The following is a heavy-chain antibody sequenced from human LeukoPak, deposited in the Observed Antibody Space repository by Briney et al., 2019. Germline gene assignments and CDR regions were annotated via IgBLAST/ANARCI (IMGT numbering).Heavy chain of an antibody. V-gene: IGHV1-46*01. Sequence: ASVKVSCKASGYTFTSYYMHWVRQAPGQGLEWMGIINPSGGSTSYAQKFQGRVTMTRDTSTSTVYMEVSSLRSEDTAVYYCVQGTANFWSGYSSHFDYWGQGTLVTVSS. CDR3: VQGTANFWSGYSSHFDY. J-gene: IGHJ4*02. D-gene: IGHD3-3*01. CDR1: GYTFTSYY. CDR2: INPSGGST.